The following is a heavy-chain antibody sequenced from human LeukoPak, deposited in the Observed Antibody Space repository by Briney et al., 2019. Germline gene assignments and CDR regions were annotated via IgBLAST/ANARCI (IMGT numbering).Heavy chain of an antibody. J-gene: IGHJ3*02. D-gene: IGHD6-19*01. CDR2: INHSGST. V-gene: IGHV4-34*01. CDR1: GGSFSGYY. CDR3: ARARRSGWYMGAFDI. Sequence: PSETLSLTCAVYGGSFSGYYWSWIRQPPGKGLEWIGEINHSGSTNYNPSLKSRVTISVDTSKNQFSLKLSSVTAADTAVYYCARARRSGWYMGAFDIWGQGTMVTVSS.